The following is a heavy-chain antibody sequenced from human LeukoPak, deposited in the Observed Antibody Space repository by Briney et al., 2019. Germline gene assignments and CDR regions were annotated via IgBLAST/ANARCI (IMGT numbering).Heavy chain of an antibody. Sequence: PGGSLRLSCAASGFTFSSYAMHWVRQAPGKGLEWVAVISYDGSNKYYADSVKGRFTISRDNAKNSLYLQMNSLRAEDTALYHCARAVGSVMRYGSGSYVDYWGQGTLVTVSS. CDR3: ARAVGSVMRYGSGSYVDY. D-gene: IGHD3-10*01. CDR2: ISYDGSNK. CDR1: GFTFSSYA. V-gene: IGHV3-30-3*01. J-gene: IGHJ4*02.